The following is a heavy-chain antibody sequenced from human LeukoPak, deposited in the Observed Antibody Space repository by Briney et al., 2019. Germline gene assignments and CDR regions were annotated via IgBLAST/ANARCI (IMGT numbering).Heavy chain of an antibody. V-gene: IGHV3-48*04. J-gene: IGHJ4*02. CDR3: ARDMGYGYWVVDY. CDR2: ITSSSSTV. CDR1: GFTFSTYS. Sequence: QPGGSLRLTCAASGFTFSTYSMNWVRQAPGKGLEWVSYITSSSSTVFYADSVKGRFTISRDNAKNSLYLQMSSLRSEDTAVYYCARDMGYGYWVVDYWGQGTPVTVSS. D-gene: IGHD5-18*01.